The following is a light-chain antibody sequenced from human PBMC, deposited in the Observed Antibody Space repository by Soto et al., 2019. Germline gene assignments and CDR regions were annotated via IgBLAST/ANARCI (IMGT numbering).Light chain of an antibody. CDR1: QSVSDW. V-gene: IGKV1-5*01. CDR2: DAS. J-gene: IGKJ1*01. Sequence: DIQMTQSPSTLSASVGDRVTITCRASQSVSDWLAWYQQKPGKAPKILIYDASSLESAVPSRFSGSGSGTEFTLTISSLQPDDFATDYCQQYNSYTWTFGQGTKVEIQ. CDR3: QQYNSYTWT.